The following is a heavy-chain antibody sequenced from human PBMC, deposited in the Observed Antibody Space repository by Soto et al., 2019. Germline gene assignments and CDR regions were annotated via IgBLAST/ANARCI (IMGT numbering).Heavy chain of an antibody. CDR2: IKSKTDGGTT. CDR1: GFTFSNAW. J-gene: IGHJ6*02. V-gene: IGHV3-15*07. CDR3: TIYITIFGPTSPYYYGMDV. Sequence: PGGSLILSCAASGFTFSNAWMNWVRQAPGKGLEWVGRIKSKTDGGTTDYAAPVKGRFTISRDDSKNTLYLQMNSLKTEDTAVYYCTIYITIFGPTSPYYYGMDVWGQGTTVTVSS. D-gene: IGHD3-3*01.